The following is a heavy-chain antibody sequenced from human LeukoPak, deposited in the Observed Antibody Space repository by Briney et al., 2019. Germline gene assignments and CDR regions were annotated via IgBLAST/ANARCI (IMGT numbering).Heavy chain of an antibody. CDR1: GLPIADFG. Sequence: GESLRLSCVASGLPIADFGMHWVRQAPGKGLEWVSLISGYGVSTFYADSVKGRFSISRDNCKNSLYLEMNSLRTEDAAMYYCAKESGKFDYWGQGTLVAV. CDR2: ISGYGVST. V-gene: IGHV3-43*02. CDR3: AKESGKFDY. J-gene: IGHJ4*02.